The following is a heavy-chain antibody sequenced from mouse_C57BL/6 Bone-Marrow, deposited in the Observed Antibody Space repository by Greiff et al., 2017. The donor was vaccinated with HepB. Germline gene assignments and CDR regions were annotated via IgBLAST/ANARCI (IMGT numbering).Heavy chain of an antibody. CDR1: GFTFSSYA. J-gene: IGHJ3*01. V-gene: IGHV5-9-1*02. D-gene: IGHD1-1*01. CDR2: ISSGGDYI. CDR3: TIYYNGSSYSAY. Sequence: EVMLVESGEGLVKPGGSLKLSCAASGFTFSSYAMSWVRQTPEKRLEWVAYISSGGDYIYYADTVKGRFTISRDNARNTLYLQMSSLKSEDTAMYYCTIYYNGSSYSAYWGQGTLVTVSA.